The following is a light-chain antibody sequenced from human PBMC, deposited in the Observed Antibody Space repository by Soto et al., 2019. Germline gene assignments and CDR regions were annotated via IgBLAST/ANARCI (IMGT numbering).Light chain of an antibody. CDR1: QGISSY. J-gene: IGKJ5*01. V-gene: IGKV1-9*01. CDR2: AAS. CDR3: QQLNSFPIT. Sequence: DIQLTQSPSFVSASVGDRVTITCRASQGISSYLAWYQQKPGKAPKLLIYAASTLQSGVPSRFSGSGSGSEFTLTISSLQPEDFATYFCQQLNSFPITFGQGTRLEIK.